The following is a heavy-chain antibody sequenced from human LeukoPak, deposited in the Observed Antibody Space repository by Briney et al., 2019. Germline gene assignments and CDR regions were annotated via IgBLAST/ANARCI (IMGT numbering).Heavy chain of an antibody. CDR2: INHSGST. CDR3: ARGVHGEYSSSYWTQKKYYFDY. J-gene: IGHJ4*02. Sequence: KPSETLSLTCAVYGGSFSGYYWSWIRQPPGKGLEWIGEINHSGSTNYNPSLKSRVTISVDTSKNQFSLKLSSVTAADTAVYYCARGVHGEYSSSYWTQKKYYFDYWGQGTLVTVSS. CDR1: GGSFSGYY. D-gene: IGHD6-6*01. V-gene: IGHV4-34*01.